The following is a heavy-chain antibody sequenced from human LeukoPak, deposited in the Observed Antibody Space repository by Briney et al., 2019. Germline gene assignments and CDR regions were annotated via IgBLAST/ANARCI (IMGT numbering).Heavy chain of an antibody. CDR3: AKGGGELGSGSLDY. Sequence: GGSLRLSCAASKFIFSDYGMHWVRQAPGKGLEWVALIWYDGSDEYYADSVKGRLTISRDNSKNTLYLQMNSLTTEDTAVYYCAKGGGELGSGSLDYWGQGTLVTVSS. CDR2: IWYDGSDE. J-gene: IGHJ4*02. D-gene: IGHD3-10*01. CDR1: KFIFSDYG. V-gene: IGHV3-30*02.